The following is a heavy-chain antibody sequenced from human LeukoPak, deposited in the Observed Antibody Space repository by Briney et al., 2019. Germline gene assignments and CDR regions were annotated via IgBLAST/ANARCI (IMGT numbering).Heavy chain of an antibody. J-gene: IGHJ4*02. CDR3: ARPGQLGEYTPYYFDY. CDR2: IYPADSDT. Sequence: GESLKISCKGSGYNFSTYWINWVRQMPGKGLEWMGIIYPADSDTRYSPSFQGQVTISADKSISTAYLQWSSLKASDTAMYYCARPGQLGEYTPYYFDYWGQGTLVTVSS. D-gene: IGHD3-16*01. CDR1: GYNFSTYW. V-gene: IGHV5-51*01.